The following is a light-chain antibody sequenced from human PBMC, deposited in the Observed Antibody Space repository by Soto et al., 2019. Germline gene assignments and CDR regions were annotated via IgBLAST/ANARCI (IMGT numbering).Light chain of an antibody. CDR2: SIS. CDR1: QGISSW. J-gene: IGKJ2*01. Sequence: TQMTQSPSSVSASVGDRVTITCRASQGISSWLAWYQQKPGKAPKLLIYSISNLQSGVPSRFGGSGSGTEFTLTIRSVQPEDFATYYCQQANTFPYTFGQGTKLDI. V-gene: IGKV1-12*01. CDR3: QQANTFPYT.